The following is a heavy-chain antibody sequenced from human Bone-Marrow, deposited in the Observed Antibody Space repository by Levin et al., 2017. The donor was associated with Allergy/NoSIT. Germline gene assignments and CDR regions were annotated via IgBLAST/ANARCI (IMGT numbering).Heavy chain of an antibody. Sequence: GGSLRLSCAASGFTFDDYGMHWVRQAPGKGLEWVSGLSWNSGSIGYADSVKGRFTISRDNAKKSLYLQMNSLRPEDTALYYCAKGDFQTAAGHFDSWGQGTLVTVSS. CDR1: GFTFDDYG. V-gene: IGHV3-9*01. CDR3: AKGDFQTAAGHFDS. CDR2: LSWNSGSI. D-gene: IGHD6-13*01. J-gene: IGHJ4*02.